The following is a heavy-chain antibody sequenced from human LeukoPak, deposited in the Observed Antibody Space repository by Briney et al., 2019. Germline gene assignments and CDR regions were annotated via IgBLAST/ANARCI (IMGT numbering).Heavy chain of an antibody. Sequence: EASVKVSCKASGYTFNGYYLHWVRQAPGQGLEWMGWINPNSGGTNYAQKFQGRVTMTRDTSISTAYMELSRLRSDDTAVYYCARAPSGSYGRFDYWGQGTLVTVSS. D-gene: IGHD1-26*01. CDR1: GYTFNGYY. V-gene: IGHV1-2*02. CDR2: INPNSGGT. J-gene: IGHJ4*02. CDR3: ARAPSGSYGRFDY.